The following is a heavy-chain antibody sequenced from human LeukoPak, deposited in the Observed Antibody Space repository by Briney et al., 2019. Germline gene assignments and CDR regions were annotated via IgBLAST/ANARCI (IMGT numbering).Heavy chain of an antibody. Sequence: PGGSLRLSCAASGFTFSGSAMHWVRQASGKGLEWVGRIRSKANSYATAYAASVKGRFTISRDDSKNTAYLQMNSLKTEDTAVYYCARGGGYSYGTAFCDIWGQGTMVTVSS. CDR2: IRSKANSYAT. CDR3: ARGGGYSYGTAFCDI. CDR1: GFTFSGSA. D-gene: IGHD5-18*01. J-gene: IGHJ3*02. V-gene: IGHV3-73*01.